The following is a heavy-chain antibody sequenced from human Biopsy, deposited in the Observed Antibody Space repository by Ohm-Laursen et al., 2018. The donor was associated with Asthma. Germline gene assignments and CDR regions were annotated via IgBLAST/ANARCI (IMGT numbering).Heavy chain of an antibody. Sequence: SDTLSLTCSLSSGSGGYMRSGNYYWGWIRQPPGKGLEWIGRIYYSGTTYYNPSLESRVTVPADTTKNQFSLKLTSLTAADTAVYYCVRGSSSWHHGPFHYYYGLDVWGQGTTATVSS. J-gene: IGHJ6*02. CDR3: VRGSSSWHHGPFHYYYGLDV. CDR1: SGSGGYMRSGNYY. V-gene: IGHV4-39*01. CDR2: IYYSGTT. D-gene: IGHD6-13*01.